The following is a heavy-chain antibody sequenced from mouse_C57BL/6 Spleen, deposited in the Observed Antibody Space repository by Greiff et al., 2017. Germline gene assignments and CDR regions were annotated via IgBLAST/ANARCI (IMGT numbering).Heavy chain of an antibody. V-gene: IGHV1-66*01. CDR3: ARGVLYYYAMDY. Sequence: VQLQQSGPELVKPGASVKISCKASGYSFTSYYIHWVKQRPGQGLEWIGWIYPGSGNTKYNEKFKGKATLTADTSSSTAYMQLSSLTSEDSAVYYCARGVLYYYAMDYWGQGTSVTVSS. CDR2: IYPGSGNT. CDR1: GYSFTSYY. D-gene: IGHD1-1*02. J-gene: IGHJ4*01.